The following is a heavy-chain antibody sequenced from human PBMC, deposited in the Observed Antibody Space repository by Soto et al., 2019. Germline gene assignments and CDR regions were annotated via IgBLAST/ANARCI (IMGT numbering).Heavy chain of an antibody. CDR3: ARGYKGLPHI. D-gene: IGHD1-20*01. Sequence: SETLSLTCAVYGGSFSGFYWSWIRQPPGRGLEYIGEINHSGSTNYNPSLKSRVTMSVDTSKNQFSLNLNSVTAADTAVYYCARGYKGLPHIWAQGTMVTVSS. CDR1: GGSFSGFY. CDR2: INHSGST. V-gene: IGHV4-34*01. J-gene: IGHJ3*02.